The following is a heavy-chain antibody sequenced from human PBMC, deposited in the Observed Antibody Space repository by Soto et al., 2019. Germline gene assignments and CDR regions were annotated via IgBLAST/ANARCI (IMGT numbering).Heavy chain of an antibody. CDR2: ISGSGDST. Sequence: LRLSCAASGFTFSSYAMSWVRQAPGKGLEWVSAISGSGDSTHYADSVKGRFTISRDNSKNTVYLQMNSLRAEDTAVYYCAKDFTTAWFYFDYWGQGTLVTVSS. CDR3: AKDFTTAWFYFDY. V-gene: IGHV3-23*01. J-gene: IGHJ4*02. D-gene: IGHD3-22*01. CDR1: GFTFSSYA.